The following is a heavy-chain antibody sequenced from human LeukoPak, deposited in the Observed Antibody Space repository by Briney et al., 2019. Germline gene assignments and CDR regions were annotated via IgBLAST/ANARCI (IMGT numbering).Heavy chain of an antibody. Sequence: SETLSLTCTVSGGSISSYYWSWIRQPPGKGLEWIGYIYYSGSTNYNPSLKSRVTISVDTSKNQFSLKLSSVTAADTAVYYCARVARYYDFWSGYLDYWGQGTLVTVSS. D-gene: IGHD3-3*01. V-gene: IGHV4-59*01. J-gene: IGHJ4*02. CDR1: GGSISSYY. CDR2: IYYSGST. CDR3: ARVARYYDFWSGYLDY.